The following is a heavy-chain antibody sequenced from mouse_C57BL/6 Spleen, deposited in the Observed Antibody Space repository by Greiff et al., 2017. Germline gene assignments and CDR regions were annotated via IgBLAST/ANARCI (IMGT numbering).Heavy chain of an antibody. J-gene: IGHJ4*01. D-gene: IGHD2-5*01. Sequence: VQLQQPGAELVKPGASVKLSCKASGYTFTRYWMHWVKQRPGRGLEWIGRIDPNSGGPKYNEKFQSKATLTVDKPSRTAYMQLSSLTSEDSAVYYCASYYSNSHYYAMDYWGQGTSVTVSS. CDR3: ASYYSNSHYYAMDY. CDR2: IDPNSGGP. V-gene: IGHV1-72*01. CDR1: GYTFTRYW.